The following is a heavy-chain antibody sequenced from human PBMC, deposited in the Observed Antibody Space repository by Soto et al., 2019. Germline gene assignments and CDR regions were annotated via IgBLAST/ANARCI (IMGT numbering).Heavy chain of an antibody. Sequence: GGSLRLSCAASGFTFSSYGMHWVRQAPGKGLEWVAVIWYDGSNKYYADSVKGRFTISRDNSKNTLYLQMNSLRAEDTAVYYCARELRPYSSSSGDYYYYYYMDVWGKGTTVTVSS. CDR3: ARELRPYSSSSGDYYYYYYMDV. J-gene: IGHJ6*03. CDR2: IWYDGSNK. CDR1: GFTFSSYG. V-gene: IGHV3-33*01. D-gene: IGHD6-6*01.